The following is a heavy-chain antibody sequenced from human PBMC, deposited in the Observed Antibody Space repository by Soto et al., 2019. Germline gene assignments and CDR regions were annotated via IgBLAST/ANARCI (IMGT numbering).Heavy chain of an antibody. V-gene: IGHV3-23*01. CDR2: ISGSGGTT. D-gene: IGHD2-2*01. CDR1: GFTFSNYA. CDR3: ALRYCSRTTCPPLNSYFYLDV. J-gene: IGHJ6*04. Sequence: EMQLLESGGGLVQPGGSLRLSCAASGFTFSNYAMTWVRQAPGKGLEWVSGISGSGGTTFYAGSEKGRFVISRDNSKNTLYLQMNSLRAEDTAVYYCALRYCSRTTCPPLNSYFYLDVWGKGTTVTVSS.